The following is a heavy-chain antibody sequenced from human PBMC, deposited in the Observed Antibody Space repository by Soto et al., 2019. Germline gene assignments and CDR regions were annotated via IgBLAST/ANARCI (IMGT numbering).Heavy chain of an antibody. CDR1: VGTFSRYA. V-gene: IGHV1-69*05. CDR3: ARDGRYFDD. D-gene: IGHD3-9*01. CDR2: IIPIFGTA. Sequence: SVTVSCKASVGTFSRYAISWVRQAPGQGLEWMGGIIPIFGTANYAQKLQGRVTMTTDTTTSTAYMELRSLSSDNTAVYYCARDGRYFDDWGQGTLVTVSS. J-gene: IGHJ4*02.